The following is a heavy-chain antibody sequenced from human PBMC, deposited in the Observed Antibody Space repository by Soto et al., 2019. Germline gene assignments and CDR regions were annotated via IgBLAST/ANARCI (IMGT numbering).Heavy chain of an antibody. J-gene: IGHJ5*02. D-gene: IGHD3-16*02. Sequence: SETLSLTCTVSGGSISSSSYYWGWIRQPPGKGLEWIGSIYYSGSTYYNPSLKSRVTISVDTSKNQFSLKLSSVTAADTAMHYCARRVFVWGSYRYFYWTDPWGQGTLVTVSS. V-gene: IGHV4-39*01. CDR2: IYYSGST. CDR3: ARRVFVWGSYRYFYWTDP. CDR1: GGSISSSSYY.